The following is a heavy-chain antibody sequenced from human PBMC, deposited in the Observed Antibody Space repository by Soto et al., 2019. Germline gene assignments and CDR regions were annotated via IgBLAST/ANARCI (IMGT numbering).Heavy chain of an antibody. CDR3: AIEPVPKKRSTTWLDP. V-gene: IGHV3-21*01. J-gene: IGHJ5*02. CDR2: ISSSSSYI. CDR1: GFTFISYS. D-gene: IGHD1-1*01. Sequence: GGSLILSCASSGFTFISYSMNWVLQAPGQGLEWVSSISSSSSYIYYADSVKGRFTISRDNAKNSLYLQMNSLRAEDTAVYYCAIEPVPKKRSTTWLDPWGQGTLVTV.